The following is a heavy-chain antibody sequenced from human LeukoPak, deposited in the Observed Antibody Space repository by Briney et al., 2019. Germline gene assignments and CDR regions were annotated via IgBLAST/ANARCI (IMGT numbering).Heavy chain of an antibody. CDR3: ARVYPLLTGYYKPYYFDY. CDR1: GGSFSGYY. J-gene: IGHJ4*02. V-gene: IGHV4-34*01. CDR2: INHSGST. D-gene: IGHD3-9*01. Sequence: SETLSLTCAVYGGSFSGYYWSWIRQPPGKGLEWIGEINHSGSTNYNPSLKSRVTISVDTSKNQFSLKLSSVTAADTAVYYCARVYPLLTGYYKPYYFDYRGQGTLVTVSS.